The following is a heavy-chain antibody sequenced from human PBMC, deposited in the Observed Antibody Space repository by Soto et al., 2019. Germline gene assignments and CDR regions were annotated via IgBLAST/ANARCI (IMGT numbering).Heavy chain of an antibody. CDR1: GYTFTGYY. D-gene: IGHD2-2*01. CDR2: INPNSGGT. J-gene: IGHJ5*02. V-gene: IGHV1-2*02. CDR3: ARYPIVVVPAAENNWFDP. Sequence: ASVKVSCKASGYTFTGYYMHWVRQAPGQGLEWMGWINPNSGGTNYAQKFQGRVTMTRDTSISTAYMELSRLRSDDTAVYYCARYPIVVVPAAENNWFDPWGQRTLVTVSS.